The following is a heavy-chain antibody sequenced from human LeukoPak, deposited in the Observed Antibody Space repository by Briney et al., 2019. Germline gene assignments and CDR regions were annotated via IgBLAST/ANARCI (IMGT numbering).Heavy chain of an antibody. CDR3: ARDSRAEYPFDY. Sequence: ASVKVSCKASGYSFTGYYMHWVRQAPGQGLEWMGWINPNSGGTNYAQKFQGRVTMTRDTSISTAYMELSRLRSDDTAVYYCARDSRAEYPFDYWGQGTLVTVSS. V-gene: IGHV1-2*02. CDR1: GYSFTGYY. D-gene: IGHD3-10*01. CDR2: INPNSGGT. J-gene: IGHJ4*02.